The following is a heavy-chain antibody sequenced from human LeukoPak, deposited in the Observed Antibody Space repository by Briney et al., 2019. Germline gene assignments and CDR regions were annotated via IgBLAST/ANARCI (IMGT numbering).Heavy chain of an antibody. D-gene: IGHD5-12*01. CDR2: IHYSGST. CDR3: ARTTEGYAGGPGYSYYYYMDV. Sequence: KASETLSLTCTVSGGSISSYYWSWIRQPPWKGLEWIGYIHYSGSTHYNPSLKSRVTISVDTSKNQVSLKLRSVTAADTAVYYCARTTEGYAGGPGYSYYYYMDVWGKGTAVTISS. CDR1: GGSISSYY. J-gene: IGHJ6*03. V-gene: IGHV4-59*01.